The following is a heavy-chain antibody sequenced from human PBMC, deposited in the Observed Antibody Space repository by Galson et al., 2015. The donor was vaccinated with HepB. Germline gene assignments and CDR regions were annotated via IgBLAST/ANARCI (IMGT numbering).Heavy chain of an antibody. CDR3: ARGGVRSTYGMDV. V-gene: IGHV3-21*01. CDR2: ISSSSSYI. CDR1: EFYFSSYS. J-gene: IGHJ6*02. D-gene: IGHD3-10*02. Sequence: SLRLSCAASEFYFSSYSMNWVRQAPGKGLEWVSSISSSSSYIYYADSVKGRFTISRDNAKSSLYLQMSSLRAEDTAVYYCARGGVRSTYGMDVWGQGTTVTVSS.